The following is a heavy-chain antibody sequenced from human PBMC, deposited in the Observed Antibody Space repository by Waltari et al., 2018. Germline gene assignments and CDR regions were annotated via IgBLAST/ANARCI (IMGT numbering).Heavy chain of an antibody. J-gene: IGHJ4*02. D-gene: IGHD3-22*01. CDR2: IYPGDSDT. V-gene: IGHV5-51*03. Sequence: EVQLVQSGAEVKKPGESLKISCTGSGYSFTSYWLGSVPQMPGKGLEWMGIIYPGDSDTRYSPSFQGQVTISADKSISTAYLQWSSLKASDTAMYYCARRATLTMIGIEDYFDYWGQGTLVTVSS. CDR1: GYSFTSYW. CDR3: ARRATLTMIGIEDYFDY.